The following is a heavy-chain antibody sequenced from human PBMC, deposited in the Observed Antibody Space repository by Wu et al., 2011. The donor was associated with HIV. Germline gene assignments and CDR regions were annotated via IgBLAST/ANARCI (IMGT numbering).Heavy chain of an antibody. CDR2: IIPNSGTT. D-gene: IGHD2-2*01. J-gene: IGHJ6*03. CDR3: TRSGEAAAYYYYYMND. CDR1: GDSLTKYA. Sequence: QVLLVQSGAEVKKPGSSVKVSCKTSGDSLTKYAFSWVRQAPGQGLEWMGGIIPNSGTTNYARKFQGRFTVTADTSTTTVHMELRSLRSEDTAVYFCTRSGEAAAYYYYYMNDWGKGTTVTV. V-gene: IGHV1-69*14.